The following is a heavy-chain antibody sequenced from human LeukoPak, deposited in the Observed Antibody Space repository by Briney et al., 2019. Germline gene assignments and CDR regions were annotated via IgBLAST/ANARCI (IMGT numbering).Heavy chain of an antibody. D-gene: IGHD1-1*01. Sequence: PGGSLRLSCAASGFTVSSNYMSWVRQAPGKGLEWVSVIYSGGSTYYADSVKGRFTISRDNSKNTLYLQMNSLGAEDTAVYYCARDTTTTGFSWELDYWGQGTLVTVSS. CDR2: IYSGGST. V-gene: IGHV3-53*01. J-gene: IGHJ4*02. CDR3: ARDTTTTGFSWELDY. CDR1: GFTVSSNY.